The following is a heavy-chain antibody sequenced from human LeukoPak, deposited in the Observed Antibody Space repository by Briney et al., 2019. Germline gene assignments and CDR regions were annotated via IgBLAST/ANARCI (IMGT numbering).Heavy chain of an antibody. D-gene: IGHD3-9*01. CDR2: ISYDGSNK. Sequence: PGRSLRLSCAASGFTFSSYAMHWVRQAPGKGLEWVAVISYDGSNKYYADSVKGRFTISRDNSKNTLYLQMNSLRAEDTAVYYCARTYYDILTGYSTRPPDYWGQGTLVTVSS. CDR3: ARTYYDILTGYSTRPPDY. CDR1: GFTFSSYA. V-gene: IGHV3-30-3*01. J-gene: IGHJ4*02.